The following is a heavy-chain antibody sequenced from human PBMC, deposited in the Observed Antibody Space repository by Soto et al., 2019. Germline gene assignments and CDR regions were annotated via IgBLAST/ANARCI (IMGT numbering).Heavy chain of an antibody. Sequence: QVQLQQWGAGLLKPSETLSLTCAVYGGSFSGYYWSWIRQPPGKGLEWIGEINHSGSTNYNPSLKSRVTISVDTSKNQFSLKLSSVTAADTAVYYCARGPDRSGYAYYYGMDVWCQGTTVTVSS. J-gene: IGHJ6*02. CDR2: INHSGST. CDR3: ARGPDRSGYAYYYGMDV. D-gene: IGHD3-22*01. V-gene: IGHV4-34*01. CDR1: GGSFSGYY.